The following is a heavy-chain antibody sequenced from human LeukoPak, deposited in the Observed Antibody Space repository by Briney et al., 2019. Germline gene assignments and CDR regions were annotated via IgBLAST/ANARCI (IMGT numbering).Heavy chain of an antibody. Sequence: SETLSLTCTVSGGSISSYYWSWIRQPPGKGLEWIGYIYYSGSTNHNPSLKSRVTISVDTSKNQFSLKLSSVTAADTAVYYCARHTLGSYNFDYWGQGTLVTVSS. CDR3: ARHTLGSYNFDY. J-gene: IGHJ4*02. V-gene: IGHV4-59*08. CDR1: GGSISSYY. CDR2: IYYSGST. D-gene: IGHD2/OR15-2a*01.